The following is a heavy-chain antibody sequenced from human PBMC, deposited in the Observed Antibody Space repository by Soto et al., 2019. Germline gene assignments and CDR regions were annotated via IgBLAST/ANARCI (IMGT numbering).Heavy chain of an antibody. CDR1: RLTFSSFA. D-gene: IGHD6-19*01. CDR3: AKARGTVGSAWLYSFDS. V-gene: IGHV3-23*01. CDR2: VSGSGDNT. Sequence: EEQLLDSGGGLVQPGGSLRLSCAASRLTFSSFAMSWVRQAPGKGLEWVSTVSGSGDNTYYADSVKGRFTISRDNSKNMVYLQMNSLRAEDTAMYYCAKARGTVGSAWLYSFDSWGQGTLVTVSS. J-gene: IGHJ4*02.